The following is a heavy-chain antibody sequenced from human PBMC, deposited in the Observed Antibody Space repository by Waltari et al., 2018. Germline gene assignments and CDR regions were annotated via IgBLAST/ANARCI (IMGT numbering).Heavy chain of an antibody. V-gene: IGHV3-74*03. CDR1: GFTFSSHL. CDR2: IKEDGSRS. D-gene: IGHD3-9*01. CDR3: GRESTTDWYVDH. Sequence: EVQMVESGGGLVQPGGSLRLSCAASGFTFSSHLMPWVRQGPGKGRGGVARIKEDGSRSAYANSVKCRVTISRDNAKNSLYLEMSSLTAEDTAVYYCGRESTTDWYVDHWGQGTLVTVSS. J-gene: IGHJ4*02.